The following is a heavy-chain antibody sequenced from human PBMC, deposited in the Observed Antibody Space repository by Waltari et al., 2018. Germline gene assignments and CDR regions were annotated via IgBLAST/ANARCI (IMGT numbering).Heavy chain of an antibody. CDR3: ARLSSGADY. D-gene: IGHD6-19*01. CDR1: GGSISSSSYY. CDR2: SYYSGST. J-gene: IGHJ4*02. V-gene: IGHV4-39*01. Sequence: QLQLQESGPGLVKPSETLSLTCTVSGGSISSSSYYWGWIRQPPGKGLEWIGRSYYSGSTYYNPSLKSRVTISVDTSKNQFSLKLSSVTAADTAVYYCARLSSGADYWGQGTLVTVSS.